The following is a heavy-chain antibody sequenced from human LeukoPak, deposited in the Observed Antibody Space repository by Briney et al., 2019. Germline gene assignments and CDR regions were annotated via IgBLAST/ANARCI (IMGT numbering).Heavy chain of an antibody. V-gene: IGHV3-74*01. CDR1: GFTFSSYL. CDR3: ARVVQNYYYYMDV. Sequence: GGSLRLPCAASGFTFSSYLMHWVRQAPGKGLVWVSRINSDGSSTSYADSVKGRFTISRDNAKNTLYLQMNSLRAEDTAVYYCARVVQNYYYYMDVWGKGTTVTVSS. J-gene: IGHJ6*03. D-gene: IGHD2-15*01. CDR2: INSDGSST.